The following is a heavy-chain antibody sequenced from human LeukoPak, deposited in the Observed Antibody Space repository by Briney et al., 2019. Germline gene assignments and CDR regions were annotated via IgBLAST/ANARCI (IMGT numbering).Heavy chain of an antibody. J-gene: IGHJ3*02. CDR3: ARVTSITGTTDI. CDR2: IYHSGST. V-gene: IGHV4-30-2*01. D-gene: IGHD1-7*01. CDR1: GGSTSSGGYY. Sequence: PSQTLSLTCTVSGGSTSSGGYYWSWIRQPPGKGLEWIGYIYHSGSTYYNPSLKSRVTISVDRSKNQFSLKLSSVTAADTAVYYCARVTSITGTTDIWGQGTMVTVSS.